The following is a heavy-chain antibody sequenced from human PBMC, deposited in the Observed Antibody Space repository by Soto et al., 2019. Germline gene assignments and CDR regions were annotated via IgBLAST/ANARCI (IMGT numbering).Heavy chain of an antibody. J-gene: IGHJ5*02. CDR3: ARDSWNYSPPSYWFDP. D-gene: IGHD1-7*01. CDR2: TYYRSKWYN. CDR1: RGNVSSHNAA. Sequence: PTPSPSCSLSRGNVSSHNAAWKLVKDSPARGLEWLGRTYYRSKWYNDYAVSVKSRITINPDTSKNQFSLQLNSVTPEDTAVYYCARDSWNYSPPSYWFDPWGQGTLVTVSS. V-gene: IGHV6-1*01.